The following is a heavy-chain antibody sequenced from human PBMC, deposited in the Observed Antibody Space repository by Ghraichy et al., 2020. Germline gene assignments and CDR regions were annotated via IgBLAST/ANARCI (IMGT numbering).Heavy chain of an antibody. CDR2: ISWNSGSI. D-gene: IGHD1-26*01. CDR1: GFTFDDYA. J-gene: IGHJ5*02. Sequence: GGSLRLSCAASGFTFDDYAMHWVRQAPGKGLEWVSGISWNSGSIGYADSVKGRFTISRDNAKNSLYLQMNSLRAEDMALYYCAKDASSRGIVGATTWFDPWGQGTLVTVSS. V-gene: IGHV3-9*03. CDR3: AKDASSRGIVGATTWFDP.